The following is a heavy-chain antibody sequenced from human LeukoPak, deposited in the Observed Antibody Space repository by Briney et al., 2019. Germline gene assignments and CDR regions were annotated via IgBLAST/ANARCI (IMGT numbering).Heavy chain of an antibody. J-gene: IGHJ5*02. V-gene: IGHV3-23*01. Sequence: GGSLRLSCAASGFTFSSYAMSWVRQAPGKGLEWVSAISGSGGSTYYADSVKGRFTISRDNSKNTLYLQMNSLRAEDTAVYYCAKPIPYYDFWSGYQHNWFDPWGQGTLVTVSS. CDR1: GFTFSSYA. CDR3: AKPIPYYDFWSGYQHNWFDP. CDR2: ISGSGGST. D-gene: IGHD3-3*01.